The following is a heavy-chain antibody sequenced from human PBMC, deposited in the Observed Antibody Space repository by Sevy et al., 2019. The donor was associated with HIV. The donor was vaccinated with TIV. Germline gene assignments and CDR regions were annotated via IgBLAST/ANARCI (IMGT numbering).Heavy chain of an antibody. CDR2: ISTFNGDT. Sequence: ASVKVSCKTSGYRFMSYGISWVRQAPGQGLEWMGWISTFNGDTNAARKLQGRGTMITDTWTSTGYMELRSLRSDDTAVYYRARAPSGSQGPGQYFHYWGQGTLVTVSS. CDR3: ARAPSGSQGPGQYFHY. V-gene: IGHV1-18*01. D-gene: IGHD1-26*01. CDR1: GYRFMSYG. J-gene: IGHJ1*01.